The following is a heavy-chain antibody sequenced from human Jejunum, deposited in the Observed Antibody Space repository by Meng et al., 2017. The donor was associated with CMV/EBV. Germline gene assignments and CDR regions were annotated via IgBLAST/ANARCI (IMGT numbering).Heavy chain of an antibody. CDR1: GGSVSSANSY. CDR2: ISYSGKT. D-gene: IGHD1/OR15-1a*01. Sequence: VSGGSVSSANSYWSWVRQPPGKGLEWIGYISYSGKTNYNPSLKSRVTISVDTSKNQFSLKLSSVTAADTAVYYCARNKAGNWFDPWGQGTLGTVSS. J-gene: IGHJ5*02. V-gene: IGHV4-61*01. CDR3: ARNKAGNWFDP.